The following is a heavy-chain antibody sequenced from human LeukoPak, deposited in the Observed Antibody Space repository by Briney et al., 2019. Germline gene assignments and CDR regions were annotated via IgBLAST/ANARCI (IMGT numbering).Heavy chain of an antibody. CDR1: GGTFSSYA. V-gene: IGHV1-69*05. Sequence: GASVKVSCKASGGTFSSYAISWVRQAPGQGLEWMGGIIPIFGTANYAQKFQGRVTITTDESTSTAYMELSSLRSEDTAVYYCASGSGYDFVVDYYYYMDVWGKGTTVTVSS. J-gene: IGHJ6*03. D-gene: IGHD5-12*01. CDR3: ASGSGYDFVVDYYYYMDV. CDR2: IIPIFGTA.